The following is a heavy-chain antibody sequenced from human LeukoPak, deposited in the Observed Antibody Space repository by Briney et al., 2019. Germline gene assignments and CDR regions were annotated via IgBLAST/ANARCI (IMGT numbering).Heavy chain of an antibody. CDR1: GGSISSYY. D-gene: IGHD3-22*01. J-gene: IGHJ4*02. V-gene: IGHV4-4*07. Sequence: SETLSLTCTVSGGSISSYYWSWIRQPAGKGLEWIRRIYTSGSTNYNPSLKSRVTMSVDTSKNQFSLKLSSVTAADTAVYYCARDWNYYDSSGYSYYFDYWGQGTLVTVSS. CDR3: ARDWNYYDSSGYSYYFDY. CDR2: IYTSGST.